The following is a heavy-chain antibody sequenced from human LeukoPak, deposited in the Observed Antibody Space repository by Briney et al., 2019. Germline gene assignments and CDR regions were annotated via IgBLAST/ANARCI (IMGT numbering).Heavy chain of an antibody. CDR3: ARDLIPGYGDYHRAEDY. Sequence: GGSLRLSCAASGFTFSSYWMHWVRQAPGKGLVWVSRINSDGSSTNYADSVKGRFTISRDNAKNTLYLQMNSLRAEDTAVYYCARDLIPGYGDYHRAEDYWGQGTLVTVSS. V-gene: IGHV3-74*01. CDR1: GFTFSSYW. D-gene: IGHD4-17*01. CDR2: INSDGSST. J-gene: IGHJ4*02.